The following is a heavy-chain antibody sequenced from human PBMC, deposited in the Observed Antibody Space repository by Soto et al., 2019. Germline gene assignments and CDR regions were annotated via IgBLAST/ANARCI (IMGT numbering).Heavy chain of an antibody. J-gene: IGHJ5*02. D-gene: IGHD5-12*01. CDR2: INPNSGGT. V-gene: IGHV1-2*04. CDR3: ARVQGGYDNWFDP. Sequence: EASVKVSCKASGYTFTGYYMHWVRQAPGQGLEWMGWINPNSGGTNYAQKFQGWVTMTRDTSISTAYMELSRLRSDDTAVYYCARVQGGYDNWFDPWGQGTLVTVSS. CDR1: GYTFTGYY.